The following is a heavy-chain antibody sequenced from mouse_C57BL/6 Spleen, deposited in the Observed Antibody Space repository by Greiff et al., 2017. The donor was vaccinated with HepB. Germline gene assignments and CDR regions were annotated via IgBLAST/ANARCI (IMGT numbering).Heavy chain of an antibody. Sequence: VQLQQSGPELVKPGASVKISCKASGYAFSSSWVNWVKQRPGKGLEWIGRIYPGDGDTNYNGKFKGKATLTADKSSSTAYMQLSSLTSEDSAVYFCARAWFAYWGQGTLVTVSA. V-gene: IGHV1-82*01. CDR2: IYPGDGDT. J-gene: IGHJ3*01. CDR1: GYAFSSSW. CDR3: ARAWFAY.